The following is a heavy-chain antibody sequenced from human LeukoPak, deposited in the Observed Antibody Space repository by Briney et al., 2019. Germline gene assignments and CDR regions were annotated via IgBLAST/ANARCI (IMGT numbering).Heavy chain of an antibody. D-gene: IGHD1-26*01. CDR2: LIPIFNKT. J-gene: IGHJ4*02. Sequence: ASVKVSCKASGGTFRNYAINWVRQAPGQGLEWMGGLIPIFNKTYYAQKFQGRVTVTADESSSTAYMDLSSLRSEDTAVYYCARVSVGSYFDFWGQGTLVTVSS. V-gene: IGHV1-69*13. CDR1: GGTFRNYA. CDR3: ARVSVGSYFDF.